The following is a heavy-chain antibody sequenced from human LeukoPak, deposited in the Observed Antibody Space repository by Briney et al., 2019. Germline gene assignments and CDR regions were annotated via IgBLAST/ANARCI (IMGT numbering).Heavy chain of an antibody. Sequence: SETLSLTCTASGGSISSYYWSWIRQPAGKGLEWIGRIYTSGSTNYNPSLKSRVTMSVDTSKNQFSLKLSSVTAADTAVYYCAREAYSSSPPDYYYYYGMDVWGQGTTVTVSS. CDR3: AREAYSSSPPDYYYYYGMDV. J-gene: IGHJ6*02. CDR1: GGSISSYY. CDR2: IYTSGST. D-gene: IGHD6-13*01. V-gene: IGHV4-4*07.